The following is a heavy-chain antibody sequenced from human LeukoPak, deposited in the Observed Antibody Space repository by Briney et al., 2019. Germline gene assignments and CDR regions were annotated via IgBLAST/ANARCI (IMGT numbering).Heavy chain of an antibody. CDR1: GFTFSSYA. J-gene: IGHJ4*02. CDR3: ARDGYNPSPYSYYFDY. CDR2: ISGSGGST. Sequence: GGSLRLSCAASGFTFSSYAMSWVRQAPGKGLEWVSAISGSGGSTYYADSVKGRFTISGDNSKNTLYLQMNSLRAEDTAVYYCARDGYNPSPYSYYFDYWGQGTLVTVSS. D-gene: IGHD5-24*01. V-gene: IGHV3-23*01.